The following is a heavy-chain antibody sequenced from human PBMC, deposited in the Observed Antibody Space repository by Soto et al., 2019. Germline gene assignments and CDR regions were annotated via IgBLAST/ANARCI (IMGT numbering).Heavy chain of an antibody. V-gene: IGHV4-34*01. CDR1: GGSFTDYY. CDR2: IYHSGST. CDR3: ARVWTTVTNWFDP. D-gene: IGHD4-17*01. Sequence: SETLSLTCVVSGGSFTDYYWTWIRQSPEKGLEWIGEIYHSGSTNYNPSLKSRVTISVDKSKNQFSLKLSSVTAADTAVYYCARVWTTVTNWFDPWGQGTLVTVSS. J-gene: IGHJ5*02.